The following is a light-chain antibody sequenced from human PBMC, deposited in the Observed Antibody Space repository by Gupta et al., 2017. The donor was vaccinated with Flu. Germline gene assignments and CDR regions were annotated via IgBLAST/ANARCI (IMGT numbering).Light chain of an antibody. CDR2: DVS. CDR1: SSDVGGYNY. V-gene: IGLV2-11*01. J-gene: IGLJ2*01. CDR3: CSYAGSYTLV. Sequence: SALPQPRPVSGSPGQSVTISCTGTSSDVGGYNYVSWYQQHPVKAPKLMICDVSKRPAGVPDRFSGSKSGNTASLTISGLQGEDEADYYCCSYAGSYTLVFGGGTKLTVL.